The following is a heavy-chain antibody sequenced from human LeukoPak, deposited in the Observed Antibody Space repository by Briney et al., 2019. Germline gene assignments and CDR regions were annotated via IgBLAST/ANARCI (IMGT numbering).Heavy chain of an antibody. CDR2: IISSSSYT. Sequence: GGSLRLSCAASGFTLTSVSTNWVRQAPGKGREWVSSIISSSSYTYYADSVKGRSTTPTDNATNSLYLQMNSLRAEDTAVYYCASRYYFDSSGYYLDYWGERALVSVSS. D-gene: IGHD3-22*01. V-gene: IGHV3-21*01. J-gene: IGHJ4*02. CDR3: ASRYYFDSSGYYLDY. CDR1: GFTLTSVS.